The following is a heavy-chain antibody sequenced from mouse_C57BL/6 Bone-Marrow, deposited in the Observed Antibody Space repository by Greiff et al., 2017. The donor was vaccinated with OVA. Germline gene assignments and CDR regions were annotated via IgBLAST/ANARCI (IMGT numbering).Heavy chain of an antibody. J-gene: IGHJ2*01. V-gene: IGHV1-19*01. D-gene: IGHD2-1*01. Sequence: EVHLVESGPVLVKPGASVKMSCKASGYTFTDYYMNWVKQSHGKSLEWIGVINPYNGGTSYNQKFKGKATLTVDKSSSTAYMELNSLTSEDSAVYYCARGNGNYYFDYWGQGTTLTVSS. CDR1: GYTFTDYY. CDR2: INPYNGGT. CDR3: ARGNGNYYFDY.